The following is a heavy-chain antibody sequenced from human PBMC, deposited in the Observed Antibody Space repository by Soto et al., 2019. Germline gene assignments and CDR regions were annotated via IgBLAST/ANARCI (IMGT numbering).Heavy chain of an antibody. Sequence: ASVKVSCKASGYTFTGHYIHWVRQAPEQGPEWMGEIGPDSGATRYAQKFQGRVTMTRDMSITTVYMELNNLSPDDPAVYYCGRGRSGQIVVFYWGQGTPVTVSS. J-gene: IGHJ4*02. CDR2: IGPDSGAT. CDR1: GYTFTGHY. D-gene: IGHD1-26*01. CDR3: GRGRSGQIVVFY. V-gene: IGHV1-2*02.